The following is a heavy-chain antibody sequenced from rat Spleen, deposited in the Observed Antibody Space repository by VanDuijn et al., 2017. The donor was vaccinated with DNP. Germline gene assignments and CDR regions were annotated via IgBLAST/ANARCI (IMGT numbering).Heavy chain of an antibody. CDR3: ATRATVATGFAY. CDR1: GITFSDHN. D-gene: IGHD1-3*01. V-gene: IGHV5-7*01. CDR2: LSYDGTNT. Sequence: EVQLVESGGGLVQPGRSLKLSCAVSGITFSDHNMAWVRQAPKKGLEWVATLSYDGTNTYYRDSVKGRFTMSRHNAKSTLYLQVNSLRSEDTATYYCATRATVATGFAYWGQGTLVTVSS. J-gene: IGHJ3*01.